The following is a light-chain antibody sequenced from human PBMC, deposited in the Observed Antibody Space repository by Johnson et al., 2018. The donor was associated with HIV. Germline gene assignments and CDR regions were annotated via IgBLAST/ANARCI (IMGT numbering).Light chain of an antibody. CDR1: SPNIGNKY. Sequence: QAALTQPPSVSAAPGQKVTISCSGSSPNIGNKYLSWYQQLPGTPPNLLIHENNKRPSGIHDRFSGHKSGTSGTLGHTGLQHRDEAAHYCGTGDSSQSVVGVFGTGTNVPVL. J-gene: IGLJ1*01. CDR3: GTGDSSQSVVGV. CDR2: ENN. V-gene: IGLV1-51*02.